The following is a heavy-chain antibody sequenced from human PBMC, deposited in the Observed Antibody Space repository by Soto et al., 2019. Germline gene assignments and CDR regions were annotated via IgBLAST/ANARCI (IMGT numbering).Heavy chain of an antibody. CDR2: IIPIFGTA. J-gene: IGHJ6*02. CDR3: ARHVPAAGYYYGMDV. D-gene: IGHD2-2*01. CDR1: GGTFSSYA. V-gene: IGHV1-69*12. Sequence: QVQLVQAGVEVKKPGSSVKVSCKASGGTFSSYAISWVRQAPGQGLEWMGGIIPIFGTATYAQKFQGRGTITADESTSTAYRELSSLRSEDTAVYYCARHVPAAGYYYGMDVWGQGTTVTVSS.